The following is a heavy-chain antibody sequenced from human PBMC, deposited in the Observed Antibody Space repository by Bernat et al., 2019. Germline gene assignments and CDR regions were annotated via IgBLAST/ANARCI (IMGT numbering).Heavy chain of an antibody. CDR2: ISDDGDTT. V-gene: IGHV3-64D*06. CDR3: VKVGYLYCSSSSCPY. D-gene: IGHD2-2*01. Sequence: EVQLVESGGGLVQPGGSLRLSCSVSGFTFSSSAMHWVRQAPGKGLEYVSAISDDGDTTYYADSVKGRFTISRDNFKNTLYLQMSSLRAEDTAVYYCVKVGYLYCSSSSCPYWGQGTLVTVSS. CDR1: GFTFSSSA. J-gene: IGHJ4*02.